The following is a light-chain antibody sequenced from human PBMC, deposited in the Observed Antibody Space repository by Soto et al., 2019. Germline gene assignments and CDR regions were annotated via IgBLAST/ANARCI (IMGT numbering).Light chain of an antibody. Sequence: DIQMTQSPSTLSASVGDRVTITCRASQSISSWLAWYQQKPGKAPKLLIYKASSLGSGVPSRFSGSGSGTEFTLTISSLQPDDFATYYCQQFHSFSPTFGQGTKVEIK. V-gene: IGKV1-5*03. CDR1: QSISSW. J-gene: IGKJ1*01. CDR3: QQFHSFSPT. CDR2: KAS.